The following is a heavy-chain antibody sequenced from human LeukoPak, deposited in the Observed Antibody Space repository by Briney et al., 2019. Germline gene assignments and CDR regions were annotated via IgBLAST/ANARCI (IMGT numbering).Heavy chain of an antibody. D-gene: IGHD5-12*01. CDR3: AREWQRRIDY. CDR2: VYSGGTT. CDR1: GFTFSNHY. Sequence: GGSLRLSCAASGFTFSNHYMTWVRQPPGKGLEWVSVVYSGGTTYYDDSVKGRYTISRDNSKNTLYLQMNSLRDDDTAVYYCAREWQRRIDYWGQGTLVTVSS. J-gene: IGHJ4*02. V-gene: IGHV3-66*01.